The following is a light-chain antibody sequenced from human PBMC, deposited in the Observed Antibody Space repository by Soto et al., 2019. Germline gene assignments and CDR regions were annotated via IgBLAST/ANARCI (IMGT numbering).Light chain of an antibody. CDR2: GAS. Sequence: EIVLTQSPDTVSLSPGERASLSCRASQSVRNSYLAWYQQKPGQAPRLLLYGASTRATGIPDRFSGSGSGTDFTLTISRLEPEDVAVYFCQQYGRSPLTFGGGTKVEIK. V-gene: IGKV3-20*01. CDR3: QQYGRSPLT. J-gene: IGKJ4*01. CDR1: QSVRNSY.